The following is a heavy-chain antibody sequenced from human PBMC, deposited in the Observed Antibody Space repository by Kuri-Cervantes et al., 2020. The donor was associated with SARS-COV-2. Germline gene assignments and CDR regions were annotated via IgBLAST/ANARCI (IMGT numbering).Heavy chain of an antibody. CDR1: GFTFSSYW. D-gene: IGHD3-3*01. CDR3: ARVRGRNDFWSGYRERWGDAFDI. V-gene: IGHV3-74*01. CDR2: INSDGSST. J-gene: IGHJ3*02. Sequence: GGSLRLSCAASGFTFSSYWMHWVRQAPGKGLVWVSRINSDGSSTSYADSVKGRFTISRDNAKNSLYLQMNSLRAEDTAVYYCARVRGRNDFWSGYRERWGDAFDIWGQGTMVTVSS.